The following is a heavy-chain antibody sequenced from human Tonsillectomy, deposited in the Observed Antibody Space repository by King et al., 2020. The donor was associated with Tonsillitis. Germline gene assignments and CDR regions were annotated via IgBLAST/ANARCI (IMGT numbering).Heavy chain of an antibody. J-gene: IGHJ4*02. Sequence: QVQLPQWGAGLLKPSETLSLPCAVYGGSFSGYYWSWIRQPPGKGLEWIGEINHSGSTNYNPSLKSRVTISVDTSKNQFSLKLSSVTAADTAVYYCARGYASSSSDFDYWGQGTLVTVSS. V-gene: IGHV4-34*01. CDR3: ARGYASSSSDFDY. CDR1: GGSFSGYY. CDR2: INHSGST. D-gene: IGHD6-6*01.